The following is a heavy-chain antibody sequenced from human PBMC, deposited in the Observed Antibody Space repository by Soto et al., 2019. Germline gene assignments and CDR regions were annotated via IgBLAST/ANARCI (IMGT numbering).Heavy chain of an antibody. V-gene: IGHV4-59*01. D-gene: IGHD6-13*01. J-gene: IGHJ5*02. CDR1: GGSISSYY. CDR3: ARSPPYSSSWNNWFDP. CDR2: IYYSGST. Sequence: SETLSLTCTVSGGSISSYYWSWIRQPPGKGLEWIGYIYYSGSTNYNPSLKSRVTISVDTSKNQFSLKLSSVTAADTAVYYCARSPPYSSSWNNWFDPWGQGTLVTVSS.